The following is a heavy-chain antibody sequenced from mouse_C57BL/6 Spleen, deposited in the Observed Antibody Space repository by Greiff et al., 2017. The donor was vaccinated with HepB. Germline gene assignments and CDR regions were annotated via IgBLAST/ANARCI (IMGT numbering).Heavy chain of an antibody. CDR2: IDPSDSYT. J-gene: IGHJ2*01. CDR3: ARYEDYYGSSTYYCDY. D-gene: IGHD1-1*01. Sequence: QVQLQQPGAELVRPGTSVKLSCKASGYTFTSYWMHWVKQRPGQGLEWIGVIDPSDSYTNYTQKFKGKATLTVDTSSRTAYMQLSSLTSEDSAVYYCARYEDYYGSSTYYCDYWGQGTTLTVSS. CDR1: GYTFTSYW. V-gene: IGHV1-59*01.